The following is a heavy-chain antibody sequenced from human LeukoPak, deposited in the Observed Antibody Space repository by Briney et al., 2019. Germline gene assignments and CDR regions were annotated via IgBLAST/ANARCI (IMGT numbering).Heavy chain of an antibody. V-gene: IGHV3-9*01. J-gene: IGHJ4*02. CDR2: ISWNSGSI. CDR3: VRGYSYGYRFDY. CDR1: GFTFDDYA. Sequence: GGSLRLSCAASGFTFDDYAMHWVRQAPGKGLEWVSGISWNSGSIGYADSVKGRFTISRDNAKNSLYLQMNSLRAEDTASYYCVRGYSYGYRFDYWGQGTLVTVSS. D-gene: IGHD5-18*01.